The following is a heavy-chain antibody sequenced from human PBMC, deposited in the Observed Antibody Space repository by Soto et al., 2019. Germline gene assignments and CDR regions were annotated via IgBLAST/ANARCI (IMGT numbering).Heavy chain of an antibody. CDR2: ISGSGGST. CDR1: GFTFSSYA. Sequence: GGSLRLSCAASGFTFSSYAMSWVRQAPGKGLEWVSAISGSGGSTYYADSVKGRFTISRDNSKNTLYLQMNSLRAEDTAVYYCVRGARPWNYYYGMDVWGQGTTVTVYS. J-gene: IGHJ6*02. CDR3: VRGARPWNYYYGMDV. V-gene: IGHV3-23*01. D-gene: IGHD6-6*01.